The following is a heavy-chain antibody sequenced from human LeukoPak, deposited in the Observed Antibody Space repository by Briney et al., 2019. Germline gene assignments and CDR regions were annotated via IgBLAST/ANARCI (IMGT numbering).Heavy chain of an antibody. CDR1: GYSFTSYW. J-gene: IGHJ6*02. CDR2: IDPSDSYT. Sequence: GESLKISCEGSGYSFTSYWISWVRQMPGKGLEWMGRIDPSDSYTNYSPSFQGHVTISADKSISTAYLQWSSLKASDTAMCYCARRRAGVYYYYGMDVWGQGTTVTVSS. CDR3: ARRRAGVYYYYGMDV. V-gene: IGHV5-10-1*01. D-gene: IGHD6-19*01.